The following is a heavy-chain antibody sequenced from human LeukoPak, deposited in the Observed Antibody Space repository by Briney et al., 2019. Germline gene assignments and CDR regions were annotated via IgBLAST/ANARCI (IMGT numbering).Heavy chain of an antibody. V-gene: IGHV3-9*01. J-gene: IGHJ4*02. D-gene: IGHD6-25*01. CDR3: AKGAAAGIRGYFDY. Sequence: GRSLRLSCVASGFTFDDYAMHWVRQAPGKGLEWVSGISYNRDGIGYADSEKGRFTVSRDNAKNSLYLQMNSLRSEDTALYYCAKGAAAGIRGYFDYWGQGILVTVSS. CDR2: ISYNRDGI. CDR1: GFTFDDYA.